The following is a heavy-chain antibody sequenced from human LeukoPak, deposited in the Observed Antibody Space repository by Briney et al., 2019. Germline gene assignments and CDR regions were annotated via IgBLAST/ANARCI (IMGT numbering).Heavy chain of an antibody. Sequence: GGSLRLSCAASGFIFSNYAMSWVRQAPGEGLEGVSAISASGAVTNSAEAREGRFTISSDSAKNTLYLQMNSLRADDTAVYYCARGASSLAFDSWGQGTLVTVSS. V-gene: IGHV3-23*01. CDR3: ARGASSLAFDS. CDR1: GFIFSNYA. J-gene: IGHJ4*02. CDR2: ISASGAVT.